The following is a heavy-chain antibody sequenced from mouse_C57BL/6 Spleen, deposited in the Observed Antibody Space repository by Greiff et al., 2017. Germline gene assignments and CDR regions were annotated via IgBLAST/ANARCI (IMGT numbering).Heavy chain of an antibody. V-gene: IGHV2-2*01. CDR2: IWSGGST. Sequence: QVQLQQSGPGLVQPSQSLSITCTVSGFSLTSYGVHWVRQSPGKGLEWLGVIWSGGSTDYNAAFISRLSISKDNPKSQVFFKMNSLQADDTAIYYCARRSNYVEAMDYWGQGTSVTVSS. CDR3: ARRSNYVEAMDY. D-gene: IGHD2-5*01. CDR1: GFSLTSYG. J-gene: IGHJ4*01.